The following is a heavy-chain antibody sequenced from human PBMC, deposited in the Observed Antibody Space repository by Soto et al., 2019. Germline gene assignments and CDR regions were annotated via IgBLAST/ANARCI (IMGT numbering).Heavy chain of an antibody. J-gene: IGHJ5*02. V-gene: IGHV4-59*08. Sequence: SVTMSVTCPVSGGYLSSYYWSWIRQPPGKGLEWIGYIYYSGSTNYNPSLKSRVTISVDTSKNQFSLKLSSVTAADTAVYYCERVKGSGWLNWFDPWGQGTPVTVSS. CDR1: GGYLSSYY. D-gene: IGHD6-19*01. CDR2: IYYSGST. CDR3: ERVKGSGWLNWFDP.